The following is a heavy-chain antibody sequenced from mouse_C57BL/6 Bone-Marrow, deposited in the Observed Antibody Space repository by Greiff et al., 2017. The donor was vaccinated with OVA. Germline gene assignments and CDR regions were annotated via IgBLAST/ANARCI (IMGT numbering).Heavy chain of an antibody. D-gene: IGHD1-1*01. V-gene: IGHV5-12*01. CDR1: GFTFSDYY. CDR3: GSPMCYYDSRGLAY. Sequence: EVQLQESGGGLVQPGGSLKLSCAASGFTFSDYYMYWVRQTPEKRLEWVAYISNGGGSTYYPDTVKGRFTISRDNAKNTLYLQMSRLKSEDAAMYYCGSPMCYYDSRGLAYWGQGTLVTVSA. CDR2: ISNGGGST. J-gene: IGHJ3*01.